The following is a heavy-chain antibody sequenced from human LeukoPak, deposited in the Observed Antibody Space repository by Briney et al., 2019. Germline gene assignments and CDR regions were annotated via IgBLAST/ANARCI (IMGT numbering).Heavy chain of an antibody. CDR3: ARTRRVLNVDTAWEDAFDI. CDR2: IKQDGSEK. Sequence: GGSLRLSCAASGFTFSSYWMSWVRQAPGKGLEWVANIKQDGSEKYYVDSVKGRFTIPRDNAKNSLYLQMNSLRAEDTAVYYCARTRRVLNVDTAWEDAFDIWGQGTMVTVSS. CDR1: GFTFSSYW. V-gene: IGHV3-7*01. D-gene: IGHD5-18*01. J-gene: IGHJ3*02.